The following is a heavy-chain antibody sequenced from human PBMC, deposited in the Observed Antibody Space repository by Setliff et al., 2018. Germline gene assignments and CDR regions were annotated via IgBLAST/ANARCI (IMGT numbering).Heavy chain of an antibody. CDR3: AKRGPYCSGGTCHYYFDY. J-gene: IGHJ4*02. V-gene: IGHV3-33*06. D-gene: IGHD2-15*01. CDR1: GFTFSSYG. Sequence: GGSLRLSCAASGFTFSSYGFHWVRQAPGKGLEWVAVIWYDGSNSYYADSVKGRFTISRDNSKNTVYLEMNSLRAEDTAVYYCAKRGPYCSGGTCHYYFDYWGQGTLVTVSS. CDR2: IWYDGSNS.